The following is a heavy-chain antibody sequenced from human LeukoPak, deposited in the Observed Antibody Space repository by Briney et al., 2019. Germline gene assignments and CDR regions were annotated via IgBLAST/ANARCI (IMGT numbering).Heavy chain of an antibody. CDR1: GFNFSSYW. V-gene: IGHV3-74*01. CDR3: ARVSIGWYHFDY. CDR2: INPDGSTT. Sequence: GGSLRLSCVASGFNFSSYWMHWVRQVPGKGLVRVSRINPDGSTTSYADSVKDRFTISRDNAKSMVYLQMNSLRGEDSAVYYCARVSIGWYHFDYWGQGTLVTVSS. J-gene: IGHJ4*02. D-gene: IGHD6-19*01.